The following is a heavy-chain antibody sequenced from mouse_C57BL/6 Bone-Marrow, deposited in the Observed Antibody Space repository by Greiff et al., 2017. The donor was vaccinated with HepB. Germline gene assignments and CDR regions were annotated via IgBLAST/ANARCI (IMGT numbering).Heavy chain of an antibody. D-gene: IGHD3-2*02. CDR3: ARRSSGYGAMDY. V-gene: IGHV1-81*01. CDR2: IYPRSGNT. Sequence: VKLQQSGAELARPGASVKLSCKASGYTFTSYGISWVKQRTGQGLEWIGEIYPRSGNTYYNEKFKGKATLTADKSSSTAYMELRSLTSEDSAVYFCARRSSGYGAMDYWGQGTSVTVSS. J-gene: IGHJ4*01. CDR1: GYTFTSYG.